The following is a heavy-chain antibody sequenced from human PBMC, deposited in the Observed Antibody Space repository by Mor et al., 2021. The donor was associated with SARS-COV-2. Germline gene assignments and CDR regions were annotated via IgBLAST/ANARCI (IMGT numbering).Heavy chain of an antibody. Sequence: GSTYYADSVKGRFTISRDNSKNTLYLQMNSLRAEDTAVYYCAKGGRKLGTHAFDIWGQGTMVTVSS. D-gene: IGHD6-6*01. V-gene: IGHV3-23*01. CDR2: GST. CDR3: AKGGRKLGTHAFDI. J-gene: IGHJ3*02.